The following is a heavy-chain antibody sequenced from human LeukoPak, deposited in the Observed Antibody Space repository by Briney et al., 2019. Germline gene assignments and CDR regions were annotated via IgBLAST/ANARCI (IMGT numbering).Heavy chain of an antibody. J-gene: IGHJ4*02. CDR2: IYYSGST. V-gene: IGHV4-59*08. Sequence: SETLSLTCTVSGGSIGSYYWSWIRQPPGKGLEWIGYIYYSGSTSYNPSLKSRLTISVDTSKNQFSLKLSSVTAADTAVYYCARSGITGYTPLIDWGRGTLVTVSS. CDR3: ARSGITGYTPLID. CDR1: GGSIGSYY. D-gene: IGHD3-10*01.